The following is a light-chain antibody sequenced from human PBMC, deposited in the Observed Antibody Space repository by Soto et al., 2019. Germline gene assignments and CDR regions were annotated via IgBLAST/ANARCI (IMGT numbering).Light chain of an antibody. CDR1: KSVSSSY. Sequence: EIALTQSPGTLSLSPGERATLSCRASKSVSSSYLAWYQQNPGQAPRLLIYVTSSRATGIPDRFSDSGSGADFTLSISRLEPEDFAVYYCQQYGSSPRTFGQGTKVEIK. CDR3: QQYGSSPRT. J-gene: IGKJ1*01. CDR2: VTS. V-gene: IGKV3-20*01.